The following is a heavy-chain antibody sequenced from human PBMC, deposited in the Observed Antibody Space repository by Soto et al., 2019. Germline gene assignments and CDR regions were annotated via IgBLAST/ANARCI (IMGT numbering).Heavy chain of an antibody. J-gene: IGHJ3*02. V-gene: IGHV1-69*13. D-gene: IGHD6-19*01. CDR3: ARKSRAMAQSAFDI. CDR1: GGTFSSYA. Sequence: ASVKVSCKASGGTFSSYAISWVRQAPGQGLEWMGGIIPIFGTANYAQKFHGIVTITADESTSTAYMELSSLISEDTAVYYCARKSRAMAQSAFDIWGQGTMVTVSS. CDR2: IIPIFGTA.